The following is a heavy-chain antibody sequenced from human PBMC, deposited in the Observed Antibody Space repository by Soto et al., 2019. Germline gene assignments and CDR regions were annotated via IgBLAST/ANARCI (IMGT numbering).Heavy chain of an antibody. CDR3: ASTRGY. CDR1: GFTFSGGYW. D-gene: IGHD3-3*01. CDR2: IKEDGGET. Sequence: EVLVVESGGGLVQPGGSLRLSCAVSGFTFSGGYWMKWVRQAPGKGLEWVATIKEDGGETYYVDSVKGRFTISRDSAKNSLYLQMNSLRVEDTAVYYCASTRGYWGQGTLVTVSS. J-gene: IGHJ4*02. V-gene: IGHV3-7*03.